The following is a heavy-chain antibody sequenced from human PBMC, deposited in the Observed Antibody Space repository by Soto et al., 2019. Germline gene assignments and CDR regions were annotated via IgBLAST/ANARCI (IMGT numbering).Heavy chain of an antibody. Sequence: QITLKEAGPTVVEPTGTLTLTRPFSGFSLTTSGVGCGLVRQSPGKAPEGLAVIYWDDDKRYSTSLKSRLTITKDTSKNQVVLTMANVDPADTATYYCAHRVLRAVFGLVTTTAIYFDFWGQGTPVVVSS. CDR2: IYWDDDK. CDR3: AHRVLRAVFGLVTTTAIYFDF. CDR1: GFSLTTSGVG. J-gene: IGHJ4*02. V-gene: IGHV2-5*02. D-gene: IGHD3-3*01.